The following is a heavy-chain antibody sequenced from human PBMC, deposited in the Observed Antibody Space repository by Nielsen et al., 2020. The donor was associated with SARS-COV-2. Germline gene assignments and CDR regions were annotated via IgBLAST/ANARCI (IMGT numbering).Heavy chain of an antibody. CDR2: ISAST. J-gene: IGHJ5*02. D-gene: IGHD2-15*01. CDR3: ARALRMGSGGGPNWFDP. Sequence: GESLKISCVVSGFTISTYAMSWVRQAPGKGLEWVSAISASTYYADSVKGRFTISRDNSKNTLYLQMNSLRAEDTAVYYCARALRMGSGGGPNWFDPWGQGTLVTVSS. CDR1: GFTISTYA. V-gene: IGHV3-23*01.